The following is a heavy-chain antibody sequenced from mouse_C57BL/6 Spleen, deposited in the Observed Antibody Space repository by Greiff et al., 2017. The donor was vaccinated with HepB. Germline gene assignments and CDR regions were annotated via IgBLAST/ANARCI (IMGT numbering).Heavy chain of an antibody. V-gene: IGHV1-82*01. CDR2: IYPGDGDT. Sequence: VKVVESGPELVKPGASVKISCEASGYAFSSSWMNWVKQRPGKGLEWIGRIYPGDGDTNYNGKFKGKATLTADKSSSTAYMQLSSLTSEDSAVYFCARSQGDSPFAYWGQGTLVTVSA. J-gene: IGHJ3*01. CDR3: ARSQGDSPFAY. CDR1: GYAFSSSW.